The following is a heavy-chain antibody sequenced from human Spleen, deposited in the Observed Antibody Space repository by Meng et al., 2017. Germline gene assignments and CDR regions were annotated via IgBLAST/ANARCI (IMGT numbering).Heavy chain of an antibody. D-gene: IGHD3-10*01. CDR3: ARGPGILNY. Sequence: GLAKPSHTLSSNCVIFGDSVSCNSAAWSWIRQYPSRGLEWLGRTYYRSKWYNDYAVSVNSRITINPDTSKNHFSLQLTSVTPEDTAVYYCARGPGILNYWGQGTLVTVSS. CDR1: GDSVSCNSAA. CDR2: TYYRSKWYN. V-gene: IGHV6-1*01. J-gene: IGHJ4*02.